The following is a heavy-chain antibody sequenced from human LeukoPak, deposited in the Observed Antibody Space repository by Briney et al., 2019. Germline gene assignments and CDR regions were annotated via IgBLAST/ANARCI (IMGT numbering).Heavy chain of an antibody. J-gene: IGHJ4*02. CDR2: IYYSGNT. D-gene: IGHD1-26*01. Sequence: NPSQTLSLTCTVSGGSISSGGYYWSWIRQHPGKGLEWIGYIYYSGNTYYNPSLKSRVTISVDTSKNQFSLKLSSVTAADTAVYYCARDSGRQWELLPFDYWGQGTLVTVSS. CDR1: GGSISSGGYY. CDR3: ARDSGRQWELLPFDY. V-gene: IGHV4-31*03.